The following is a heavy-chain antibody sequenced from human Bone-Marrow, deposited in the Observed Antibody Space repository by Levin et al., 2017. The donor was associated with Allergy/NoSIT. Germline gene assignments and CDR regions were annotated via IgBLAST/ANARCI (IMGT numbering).Heavy chain of an antibody. D-gene: IGHD3-22*01. V-gene: IGHV3-15*01. Sequence: SCAASGFTLSNAWMSWVRQAPGKGLEWVGRIKSKTDGGTTDYAAPVKGRFTISRDDSKNTLYLQMNSLKTEDTAVYYCTTLTMIIVHDDYWGQGTLVTVSS. CDR1: GFTLSNAW. J-gene: IGHJ4*02. CDR2: IKSKTDGGTT. CDR3: TTLTMIIVHDDY.